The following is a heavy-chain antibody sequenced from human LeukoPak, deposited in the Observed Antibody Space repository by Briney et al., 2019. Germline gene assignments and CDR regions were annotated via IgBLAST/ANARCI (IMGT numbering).Heavy chain of an antibody. J-gene: IGHJ4*02. D-gene: IGHD6-13*01. CDR3: AKDTSIAAAGPIDY. Sequence: SLRLSCGASGFTFDDYAMHWVRQAPGKGLGWVSGISWDSGSIGYADSVKGRFTISRDNAKNSLYLQMNSLRAEDTALYYCAKDTSIAAAGPIDYWGQGTLVTVSS. V-gene: IGHV3-9*01. CDR1: GFTFDDYA. CDR2: ISWDSGSI.